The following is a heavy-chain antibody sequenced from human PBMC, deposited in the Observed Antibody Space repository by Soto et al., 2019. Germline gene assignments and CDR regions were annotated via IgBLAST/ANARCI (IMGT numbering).Heavy chain of an antibody. CDR1: GFTFSSYW. V-gene: IGHV3-7*04. J-gene: IGHJ6*02. CDR2: IKQDGSEK. CDR3: ARDFGVVISGHYGMDV. Sequence: GGSLRLSCAPSGFTFSSYWMSWVRQPPGKGLEWVANIKQDGSEKYYVDSVKGRFTISRDNAKNSLYLQMNSLRAEDTAVYCCARDFGVVISGHYGMDVWGQGTTVTVSS. D-gene: IGHD3-3*01.